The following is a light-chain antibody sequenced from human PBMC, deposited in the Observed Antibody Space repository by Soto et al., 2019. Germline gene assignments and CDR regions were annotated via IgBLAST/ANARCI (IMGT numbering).Light chain of an antibody. J-gene: IGKJ1*01. CDR2: AAS. CDR1: QSISTF. V-gene: IGKV1-39*01. CDR3: QQSYTTPRT. Sequence: DIQMTQSPSSLSASVGDRVSVTCRASQSISTFLNWYQQRPGEAPKLLIYAASSLQSGVPSRFSGSRSVADFTLTIGSLQPEDFATYCCQQSYTTPRTFGQGTKVQVK.